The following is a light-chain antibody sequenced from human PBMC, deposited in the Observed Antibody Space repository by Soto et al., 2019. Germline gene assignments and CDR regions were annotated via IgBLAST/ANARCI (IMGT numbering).Light chain of an antibody. CDR3: SSYTSSSTLYV. CDR2: EVS. Sequence: QSVLTQPASVSGSPGQSISISCTGPSSDVGDYISVSWFQQHPGKAPKLMIYEVSNRPSGVSNRFSGSKSGNTASLTISGLQAEDEADYYCSSYTSSSTLYVFGTGTKVTAL. V-gene: IGLV2-14*01. CDR1: SSDVGDYIS. J-gene: IGLJ1*01.